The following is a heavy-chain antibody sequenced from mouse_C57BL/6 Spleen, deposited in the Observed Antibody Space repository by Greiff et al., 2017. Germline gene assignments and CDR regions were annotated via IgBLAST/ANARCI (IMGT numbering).Heavy chain of an antibody. V-gene: IGHV5-6*01. CDR2: ISSGGSYT. CDR1: GFTFISYG. CDR3: ARYYGSSHWYFDV. Sequence: EVKLMESGGDLVKPGGSLKLSCAASGFTFISYGMSWVRQTPDKRLEWVATISSGGSYTYYPDSVKGRFTISRDNAKNTLYLQMSSLKSEDTAMYYCARYYGSSHWYFDVWGTGTTVTVSS. D-gene: IGHD1-1*01. J-gene: IGHJ1*03.